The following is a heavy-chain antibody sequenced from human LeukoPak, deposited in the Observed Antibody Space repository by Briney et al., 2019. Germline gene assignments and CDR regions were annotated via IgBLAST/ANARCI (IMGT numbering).Heavy chain of an antibody. Sequence: SETLSLTCTVSGGSISSSSYYWGWIRQPPGKGLEWIGSIYYSGSTYYNPSLKSRVTISVDTSKNQFSLKLSSVTAADTAVYYCASLGYCSDGSCRDDYYYYYGMDVWGQGTTVTVSS. CDR1: GGSISSSSYY. D-gene: IGHD2-15*01. V-gene: IGHV4-39*01. CDR2: IYYSGST. CDR3: ASLGYCSDGSCRDDYYYYYGMDV. J-gene: IGHJ6*02.